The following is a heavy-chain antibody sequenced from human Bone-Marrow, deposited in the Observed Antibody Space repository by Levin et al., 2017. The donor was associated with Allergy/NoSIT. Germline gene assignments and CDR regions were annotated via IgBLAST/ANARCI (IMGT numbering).Heavy chain of an antibody. CDR1: GYTFTGYY. V-gene: IGHV1-2*02. CDR3: ARGEQGVVILLSNGMDV. Sequence: GGSLRLSCKASGYTFTGYYMHWVRQAPGQGLEWMGWINPNSGGTNYAQKFQGRVTMTRDTSISTAYMELSRLRSDDTAVYYCARGEQGVVILLSNGMDVWGQGPTLTVSS. CDR2: INPNSGGT. D-gene: IGHD3-3*01. J-gene: IGHJ6*02.